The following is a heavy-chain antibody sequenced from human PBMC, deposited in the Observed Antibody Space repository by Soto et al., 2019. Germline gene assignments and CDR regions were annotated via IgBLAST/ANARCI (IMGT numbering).Heavy chain of an antibody. CDR2: IGWDDDK. CDR1: GFSLSTSGMC. CDR3: ARGVGDLLWKARPYYFDY. D-gene: IGHD3-10*01. J-gene: IGHJ4*02. Sequence: SCPTLVNPTQTLTLTCTFSGFSLSTSGMCVSWIRQPPGKALEWLALIGWDDDKYYSTSLKTRLTISKDTSKNQVVLTMTNMDPVDTATYYCARGVGDLLWKARPYYFDYWGQGTLVTVSS. V-gene: IGHV2-70*01.